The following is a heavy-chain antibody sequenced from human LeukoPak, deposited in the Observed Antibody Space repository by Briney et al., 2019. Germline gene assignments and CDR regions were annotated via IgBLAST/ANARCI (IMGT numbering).Heavy chain of an antibody. CDR1: GGSFSGYY. J-gene: IGHJ4*02. Sequence: PSETLSLTCAVYGGSFSGYYWSWIRQPPGKGLEWIGEINHSGSTNYNPSLKSRVTISVDTSKNQFSLKLSSVTAADTAVYYCARLGALPGLPDYWGQGTLVTVSS. CDR3: ARLGALPGLPDY. CDR2: INHSGST. V-gene: IGHV4-34*01. D-gene: IGHD3-16*01.